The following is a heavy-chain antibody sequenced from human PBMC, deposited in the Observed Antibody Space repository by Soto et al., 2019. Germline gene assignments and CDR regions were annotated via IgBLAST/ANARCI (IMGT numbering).Heavy chain of an antibody. J-gene: IGHJ4*02. V-gene: IGHV1-69*01. CDR3: ARAPFRQYSSGYPYSN. D-gene: IGHD3-22*01. Sequence: QVQLVQSGAEVKKPGSSVKVSCKASGGTFSSYAISWVRQAPGQGLEWMGGIIPIFGTANYAQKFQGRVTITADESTSTADMELSRMRSEDTAVYYCARAPFRQYSSGYPYSNWGQGTLVTVSS. CDR1: GGTFSSYA. CDR2: IIPIFGTA.